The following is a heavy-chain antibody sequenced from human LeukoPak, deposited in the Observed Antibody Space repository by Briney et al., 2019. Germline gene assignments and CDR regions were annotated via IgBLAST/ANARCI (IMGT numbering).Heavy chain of an antibody. CDR3: ARYIAVVGTRVGFDH. CDR2: IYYSGST. J-gene: IGHJ4*02. CDR1: GGSISSYY. V-gene: IGHV4-59*08. D-gene: IGHD6-13*01. Sequence: SETLSLNCTVSGGSISSYYWSWIRQPPGKGLEWIGYIYYSGSTNYNPSLKSRVTISVDTSKNQFSLKLRSVAAADTAVYYCARYIAVVGTRVGFDHWGQGTLVTVSS.